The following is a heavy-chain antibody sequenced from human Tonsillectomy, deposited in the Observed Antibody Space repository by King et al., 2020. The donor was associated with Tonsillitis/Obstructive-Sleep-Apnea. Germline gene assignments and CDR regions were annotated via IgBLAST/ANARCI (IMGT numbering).Heavy chain of an antibody. D-gene: IGHD2-15*01. J-gene: IGHJ4*02. CDR2: IWYDGSNK. CDR3: ARWGGGRRLDY. Sequence: VQLVESGGGVVQPGRSLRLSCAASGFTFSSYGMNWVRQAPGKGLEWVAVIWYDGSNKYYVDSVKGRFTISRDNSKNMLWLQMNSLRAEDTGVYYCARWGGGRRLDYWGQGTLVTDSS. V-gene: IGHV3-33*01. CDR1: GFTFSSYG.